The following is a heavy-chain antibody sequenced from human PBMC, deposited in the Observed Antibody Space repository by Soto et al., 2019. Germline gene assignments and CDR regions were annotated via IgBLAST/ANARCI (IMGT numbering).Heavy chain of an antibody. D-gene: IGHD6-19*01. CDR2: VYYTGST. CDR1: GGSISGSY. V-gene: IGHV4-59*01. CDR3: ARSVAVPGAHIDY. Sequence: ETLSLTCSVSGGSISGSYWSWIRQSPGKGLEWLGYVYYTGSTNYSPSLRSRVSISVDTSKNEFSLRLSSVTAADTAVYFCARSVAVPGAHIDYWGQGTQVTVYS. J-gene: IGHJ4*02.